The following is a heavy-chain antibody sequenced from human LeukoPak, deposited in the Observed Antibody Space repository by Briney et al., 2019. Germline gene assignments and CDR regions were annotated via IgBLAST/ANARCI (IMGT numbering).Heavy chain of an antibody. CDR1: GFTFSSYA. V-gene: IGHV3-30*01. Sequence: GGSLRLSRAASGFTFSSYAMHWVRQAPGKGLEWVAVISYDGSNKYYADSVKGRFTISRDNSKNTLYLQMNSLRAEDTAVYYCARAPCCDSSSWYSFMGDYFDYWGQGTLVTVSS. D-gene: IGHD6-13*01. CDR3: ARAPCCDSSSWYSFMGDYFDY. J-gene: IGHJ4*02. CDR2: ISYDGSNK.